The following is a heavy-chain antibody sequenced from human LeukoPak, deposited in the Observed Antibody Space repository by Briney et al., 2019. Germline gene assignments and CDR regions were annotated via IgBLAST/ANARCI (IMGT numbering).Heavy chain of an antibody. D-gene: IGHD4-17*01. Sequence: GGSLRLSCAASGFTFSSYWMHWVRQAPGKGLVWVSRINSDGSSTSYADSVKGRFTISRDNAKNTLYLQMNSLRAEDTAVYYCAGDAENDYGDYRFDYWGQGTLVTVSS. V-gene: IGHV3-74*01. CDR3: AGDAENDYGDYRFDY. J-gene: IGHJ4*02. CDR1: GFTFSSYW. CDR2: INSDGSST.